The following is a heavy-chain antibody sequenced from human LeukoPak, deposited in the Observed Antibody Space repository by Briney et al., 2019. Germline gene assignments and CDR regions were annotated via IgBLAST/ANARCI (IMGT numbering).Heavy chain of an antibody. CDR3: ATPFWSGPFDY. J-gene: IGHJ4*02. CDR2: IYYSGST. D-gene: IGHD3-3*01. Sequence: SETLSLTCTVSGGSISSSSYYWGWIRQPPGKGLEWIGSIYYSGSTYYNPSLKSRVTISVDTSKNQFSLKLSSVTAADTAVYYCATPFWSGPFDYWGQGTLVTVSS. V-gene: IGHV4-39*01. CDR1: GGSISSSSYY.